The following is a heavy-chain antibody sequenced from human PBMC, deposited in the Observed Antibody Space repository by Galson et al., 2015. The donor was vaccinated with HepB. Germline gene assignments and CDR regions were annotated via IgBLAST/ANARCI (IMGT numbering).Heavy chain of an antibody. V-gene: IGHV5-51*03. CDR1: GYSFTSYW. D-gene: IGHD6-13*01. CDR2: IYPGDSDT. J-gene: IGHJ4*02. Sequence: QSGAEVKKPGESLKISCKGSGYSFTSYWIGWVRQMPGKGLEWMGIIYPGDSDTRYSPSFQGQVTISADKSISAAYLQWSSLKASDTAMYYCARRMRYPAAGTGGYYFDYWGQGTLVTVSS. CDR3: ARRMRYPAAGTGGYYFDY.